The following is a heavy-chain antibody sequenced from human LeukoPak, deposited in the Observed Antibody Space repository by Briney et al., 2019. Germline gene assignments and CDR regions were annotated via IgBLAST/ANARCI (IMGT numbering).Heavy chain of an antibody. J-gene: IGHJ4*02. CDR3: ARDLRYSSGWYRNY. V-gene: IGHV1-18*01. D-gene: IGHD6-19*01. CDR1: GYTFTSYG. CDR2: ISAYNGNT. Sequence: ASVNVSCKASGYTFTSYGISWVRQAPGQGLEWMGWISAYNGNTNYAQKLQGRVTMTTDTSTSTAYMELRSLRSDDTAVYYCARDLRYSSGWYRNYWGQGTLVTVSS.